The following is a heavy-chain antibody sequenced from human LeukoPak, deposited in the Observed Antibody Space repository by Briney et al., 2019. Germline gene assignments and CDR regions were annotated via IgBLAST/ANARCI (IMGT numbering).Heavy chain of an antibody. CDR2: IIPIFGTA. V-gene: IGHV1-69*05. CDR1: GGTFSSYA. Sequence: GASVKVSCKASGGTFSSYAISWVRQAPGQGLEWMGGIIPIFGTANYAQKFQGRVTITTDESTSTAYMELSSLRSEDTAVYYCARARYYDFWSGYYYYYYYMDVWGKGTTVTVSS. J-gene: IGHJ6*03. CDR3: ARARYYDFWSGYYYYYYYMDV. D-gene: IGHD3-3*01.